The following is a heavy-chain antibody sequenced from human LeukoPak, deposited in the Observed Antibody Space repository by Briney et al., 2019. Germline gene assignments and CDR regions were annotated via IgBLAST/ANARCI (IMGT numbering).Heavy chain of an antibody. CDR2: MNPNSGNT. J-gene: IGHJ5*02. CDR3: ARGLGEPGSNWFDP. Sequence: ASVKVSCKASGYTFTSYDINWVRQATGQGLEWMGWMNPNSGNTGYARKFQGRVTMTRNTSISTAYMELSSLRSEDTAVYYCARGLGEPGSNWFDPWGQGTLVTVSS. D-gene: IGHD1-14*01. CDR1: GYTFTSYD. V-gene: IGHV1-8*01.